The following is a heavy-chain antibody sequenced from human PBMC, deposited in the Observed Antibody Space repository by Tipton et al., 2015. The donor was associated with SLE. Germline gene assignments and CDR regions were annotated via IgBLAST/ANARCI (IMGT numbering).Heavy chain of an antibody. Sequence: GSLRLSCAASGFTFSSYGMHWVRQAPGKGLEWVAFIRYDGSNKYYADSVKGRFTISRDNSKNTLYLQMNSLRAEDTAVYYCAKVPGLLWFREPYFDYWGQGTLVTVSS. CDR2: IRYDGSNK. V-gene: IGHV3-30*02. J-gene: IGHJ4*02. CDR1: GFTFSSYG. D-gene: IGHD3-10*01. CDR3: AKVPGLLWFREPYFDY.